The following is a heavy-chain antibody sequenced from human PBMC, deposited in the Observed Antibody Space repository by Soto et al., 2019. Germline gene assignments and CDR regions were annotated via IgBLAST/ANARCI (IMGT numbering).Heavy chain of an antibody. J-gene: IGHJ4*02. CDR3: ASGGLHGYTNGGLSYFHS. V-gene: IGHV3-23*01. CDR2: ISGSDGGA. Sequence: LRLSCAASGFTFSSYAMSWVRQAPGKGLEWVSGISGSDGGAYYADSVKGRFTISRDNSRSTLYLQMNSLRVEDTAVYYCASGGLHGYTNGGLSYFHSWGQGTLVTVTS. D-gene: IGHD5-18*01. CDR1: GFTFSSYA.